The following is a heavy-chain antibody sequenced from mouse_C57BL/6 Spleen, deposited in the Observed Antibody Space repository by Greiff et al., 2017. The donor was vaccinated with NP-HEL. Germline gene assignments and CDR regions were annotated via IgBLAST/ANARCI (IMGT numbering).Heavy chain of an antibody. CDR2: IDPSDSET. J-gene: IGHJ2*01. V-gene: IGHV1-52*01. CDR1: GYTFTSYW. D-gene: IGHD1-1*01. Sequence: VQLQQPGAELVRPGSSVKLSCKASGYTFTSYWMHWVKQRPIQGLEWIGNIDPSDSETHYNQKFKDKATLTVDKSSSTAYMQLSSLTSEDSAVYYCAKSSSYPYFDYWGQGTTLTVSS. CDR3: AKSSSYPYFDY.